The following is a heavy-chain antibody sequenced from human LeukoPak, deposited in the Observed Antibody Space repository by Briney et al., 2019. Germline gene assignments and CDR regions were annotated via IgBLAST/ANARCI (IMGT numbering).Heavy chain of an antibody. D-gene: IGHD4-23*01. J-gene: IGHJ4*02. V-gene: IGHV3-21*01. Sequence: GGSLSLSCAASGFTFSSYSMNWVRQAPGKGLEWVSSISSSSSYIYYADSVKGRFTISRDNAKNSLYLQMNSLRAEDTAVYYCTSNRGPYYGGKPRFDYWGQGTLVTVSS. CDR2: ISSSSSYI. CDR1: GFTFSSYS. CDR3: TSNRGPYYGGKPRFDY.